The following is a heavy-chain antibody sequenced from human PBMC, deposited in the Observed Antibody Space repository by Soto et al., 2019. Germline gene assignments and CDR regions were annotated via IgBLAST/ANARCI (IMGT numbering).Heavy chain of an antibody. Sequence: GGSLRLSCAASGFTFSTYAMSWVRQAPGKGLEWVSAISDSGGRTYYVDSVKGRFTISRDSSKNTLYLQMNSLRAEDTAVYFCAKELVNSGWTYFDYWGQGTLVTVS. D-gene: IGHD6-19*01. V-gene: IGHV3-23*01. CDR1: GFTFSTYA. J-gene: IGHJ4*02. CDR3: AKELVNSGWTYFDY. CDR2: ISDSGGRT.